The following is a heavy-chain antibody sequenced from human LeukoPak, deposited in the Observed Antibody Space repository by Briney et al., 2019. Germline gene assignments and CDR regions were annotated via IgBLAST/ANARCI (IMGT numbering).Heavy chain of an antibody. V-gene: IGHV4-34*01. CDR1: GGSFSGYY. Sequence: SETLSLTCAVYGGSFSGYYWSWIRQPPGKGLEWIGEINHSGSTNYNPSLKSRVTISVDTSKNQFSLKLSSVTAADTAVYYCARAYIGSGYYPKMGFDYWGQGTLVTVSS. CDR3: ARAYIGSGYYPKMGFDY. CDR2: INHSGST. J-gene: IGHJ4*02. D-gene: IGHD3-22*01.